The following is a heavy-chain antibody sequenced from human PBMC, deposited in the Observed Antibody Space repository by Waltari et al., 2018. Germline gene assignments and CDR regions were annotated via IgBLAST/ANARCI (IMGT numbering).Heavy chain of an antibody. CDR3: ARDPYGDFDY. V-gene: IGHV3-33*08. J-gene: IGHJ4*02. CDR1: GFTLSSYG. Sequence: QVQLVESGGGVVQPGRSLRLSCAAYGFTLSSYGMHWVRQAPGKGLEWVAVIWYDGSNKYYADSVKGRFTISRDNSKNTLYLQMNSLRAEDTAVYYCARDPYGDFDYWGQGTLVTVSS. CDR2: IWYDGSNK. D-gene: IGHD4-17*01.